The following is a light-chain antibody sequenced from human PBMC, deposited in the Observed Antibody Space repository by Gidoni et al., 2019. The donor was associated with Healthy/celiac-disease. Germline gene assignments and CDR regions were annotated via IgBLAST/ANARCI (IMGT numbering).Light chain of an antibody. V-gene: IGKV3-11*01. CDR3: QQRSNWWT. J-gene: IGKJ1*01. Sequence: IVLTPSPATLSLSPGERPPLSCRASQSVSSYLAWYQQKPGQAPRLLIYDASNRATGIPARFSGSGSGTDFTLTISSLEPEDFAVYYCQQRSNWWTFGQGTKVEIK. CDR1: QSVSSY. CDR2: DAS.